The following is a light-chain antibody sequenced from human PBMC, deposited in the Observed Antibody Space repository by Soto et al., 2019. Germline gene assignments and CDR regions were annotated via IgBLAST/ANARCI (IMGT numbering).Light chain of an antibody. CDR2: GTS. J-gene: IGKJ2*01. Sequence: EIVLTQSPGTLSLSPGERATLSCRASQSVSSNYLGWYQQRPGQAPRLLIFGTSSRATGIPDRFSGSGSGTDFTLTISRLEPEDFAVYYCQQYGDSPYTFGQGTRLDI. CDR3: QQYGDSPYT. V-gene: IGKV3-20*01. CDR1: QSVSSNY.